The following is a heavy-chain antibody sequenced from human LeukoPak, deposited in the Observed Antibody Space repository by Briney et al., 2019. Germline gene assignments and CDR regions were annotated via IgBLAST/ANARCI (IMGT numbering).Heavy chain of an antibody. Sequence: PGGSLRLFCAVSGFTFSTYAMTWVRQARGKAREWGSLISGTGGSTYDADSVKGRFTISRDNSKNTLYLQMNSLRAEDTAVYYCAKLQGAWRLYYESSGSYYFDSWGQGTLVTVSS. J-gene: IGHJ4*02. D-gene: IGHD3-22*01. CDR3: AKLQGAWRLYYESSGSYYFDS. CDR1: GFTFSTYA. CDR2: ISGTGGST. V-gene: IGHV3-23*01.